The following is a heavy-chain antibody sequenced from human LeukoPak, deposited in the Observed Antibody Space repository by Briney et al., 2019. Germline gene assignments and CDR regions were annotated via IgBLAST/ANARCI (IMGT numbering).Heavy chain of an antibody. CDR1: GFTFSNYW. CDR3: ARSYYDHTTYTNLH. J-gene: IGHJ1*01. Sequence: GGSLRLSCAASGFTFSNYWMHWVLHAPWKGLVCVSRFNREGRRINYADCVKGRFTISIENAENTLYLQMDSLRVEDTAVYYCARSYYDHTTYTNLHWGQGTLVTVSS. V-gene: IGHV3-74*01. CDR2: FNREGRRI. D-gene: IGHD3-22*01.